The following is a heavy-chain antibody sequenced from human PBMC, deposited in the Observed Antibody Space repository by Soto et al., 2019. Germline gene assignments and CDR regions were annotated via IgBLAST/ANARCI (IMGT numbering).Heavy chain of an antibody. D-gene: IGHD6-19*01. CDR1: GYSFTSYW. V-gene: IGHV5-51*01. Sequence: GESLKISCKGSGYSFTSYWIGWVRQMPGKGLEWMGIIYPGGSDTRYSRSFQGQVTISADKSISTAYLQWSSLKASDTAMYYCARYYSSGWSPAGYFDYWGQGTLVTVSS. CDR3: ARYYSSGWSPAGYFDY. J-gene: IGHJ4*02. CDR2: IYPGGSDT.